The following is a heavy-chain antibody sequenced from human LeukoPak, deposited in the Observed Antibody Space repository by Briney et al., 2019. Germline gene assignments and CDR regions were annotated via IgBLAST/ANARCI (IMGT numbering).Heavy chain of an antibody. CDR3: ATDSRGIVGATITTFDY. CDR1: GYTLTELS. Sequence: ASVKVSCKVSGYTLTELSMHWVRQAPGEGLEWMGGFDPEDGETIYAQKFQGRVTMTEDTSTDTAYMELSSPRSGDTAVYYCATDSRGIVGATITTFDYWGQGTLVTVSS. J-gene: IGHJ4*02. V-gene: IGHV1-24*01. D-gene: IGHD1-26*01. CDR2: FDPEDGET.